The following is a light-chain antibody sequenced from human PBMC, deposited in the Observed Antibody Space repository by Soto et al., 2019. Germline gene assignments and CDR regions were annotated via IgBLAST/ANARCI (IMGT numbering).Light chain of an antibody. CDR2: YDS. V-gene: IGLV3-21*04. CDR1: NSGSES. Sequence: SYELTQPPSVSVAPGKTATITCGGNNSGSESVHWYQQKPGQAPVLVIYYDSDRPSGIPERFSGSNSGNTATLTISRVEAGDEADYYCQVWDSSSAHPDWVFGGGTKLTV. J-gene: IGLJ3*02. CDR3: QVWDSSSAHPDWV.